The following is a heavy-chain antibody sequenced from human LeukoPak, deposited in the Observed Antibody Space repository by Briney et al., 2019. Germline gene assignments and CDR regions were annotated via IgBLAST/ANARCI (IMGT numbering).Heavy chain of an antibody. CDR2: ISGSGGST. CDR3: ARGITMVRGVEACDY. J-gene: IGHJ4*02. Sequence: GGSLRLSCAASGSTFSSYAMSWVRQAPGKGLEWVSAISGSGGSTYYADSVKGRFTISRDNSKNTLYLQMNSLRAEDTAVYYCARGITMVRGVEACDYWGQGTLVTVSS. D-gene: IGHD3-10*01. V-gene: IGHV3-23*01. CDR1: GSTFSSYA.